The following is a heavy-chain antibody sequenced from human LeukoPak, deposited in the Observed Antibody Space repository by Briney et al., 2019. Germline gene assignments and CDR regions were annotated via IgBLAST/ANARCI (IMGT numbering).Heavy chain of an antibody. CDR3: ARVIRDASGFPVDY. J-gene: IGHJ4*02. V-gene: IGHV3-21*01. CDR1: GFTFSSYS. Sequence: SGGSLRLSCAASGFTFSSYSMNWVRQAPGKGLEWVSSISSGSTYIYYADSVKGRFTISRDNAKNSLYLQMNSLRAEDTAVYYCARVIRDASGFPVDYWGQGTLVTVSS. CDR2: ISSGSTYI. D-gene: IGHD3-10*01.